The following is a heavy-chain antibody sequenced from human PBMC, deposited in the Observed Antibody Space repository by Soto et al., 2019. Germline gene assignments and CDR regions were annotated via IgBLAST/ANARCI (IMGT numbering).Heavy chain of an antibody. D-gene: IGHD3-3*01. V-gene: IGHV4-4*02. CDR3: AREGGYYDFWSGYRYYYGMDV. CDR1: GGSISSSNW. J-gene: IGHJ6*02. Sequence: QVQLQESGPGLVKPSGTLSLTCAVSGGSISSSNWWSWVRQPPGKGLEWIGEIYHSGSTNYNPSLKSRVTISVDKSKNQFSLKLSSVTAADTAVYYCAREGGYYDFWSGYRYYYGMDVWGQGTTVTVSS. CDR2: IYHSGST.